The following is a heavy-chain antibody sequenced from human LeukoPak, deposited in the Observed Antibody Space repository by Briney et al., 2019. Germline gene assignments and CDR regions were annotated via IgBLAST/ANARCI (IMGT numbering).Heavy chain of an antibody. CDR2: IKDGGGQT. Sequence: LPGGSLRLSCAASGFTFSTYAITWVRQAPGKGLEWVSSIKDGGGQTFYADSVMGRFTISRDNSKNTVYLQMSSLRAEDTAVYFCAIGLRSCSGATCYIDFHSWGQGTLVTVSS. J-gene: IGHJ5*01. CDR3: AIGLRSCSGATCYIDFHS. V-gene: IGHV3-23*01. D-gene: IGHD2-2*02. CDR1: GFTFSTYA.